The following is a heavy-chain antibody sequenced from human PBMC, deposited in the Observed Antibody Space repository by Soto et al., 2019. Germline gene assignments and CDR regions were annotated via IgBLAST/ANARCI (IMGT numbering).Heavy chain of an antibody. Sequence: HPGGSLRLSCAVSGFTFSDYWMSWVRQAPGKGLEWVANIKQDGNEKYYVDSVKGRFTISRDNAKNSLYLQMNSLRAEDTAVYYCAKGRSYYYYYGVDVWGQGTTVTVSS. CDR2: IKQDGNEK. CDR1: GFTFSDYW. J-gene: IGHJ6*02. V-gene: IGHV3-7*01. CDR3: AKGRSYYYYYGVDV.